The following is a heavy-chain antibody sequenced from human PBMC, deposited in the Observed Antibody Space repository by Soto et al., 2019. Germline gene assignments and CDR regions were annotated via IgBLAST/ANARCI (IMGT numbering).Heavy chain of an antibody. D-gene: IGHD2-21*02. J-gene: IGHJ5*02. CDR3: AREIVTAGGNNYFDP. CDR1: GGTVASSHW. Sequence: SETLSLTCGVSGGTVASSHWWSWVRQSPGKGLEWIGNVYHTGDTNFNPSLQSRVTFSVDKSNNQFSLRLTSVTAADTAVYFCAREIVTAGGNNYFDPWGPGTLVTVSS. V-gene: IGHV4-4*02. CDR2: VYHTGDT.